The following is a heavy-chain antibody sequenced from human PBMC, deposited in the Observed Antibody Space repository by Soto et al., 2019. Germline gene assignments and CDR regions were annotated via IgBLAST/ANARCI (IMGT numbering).Heavy chain of an antibody. V-gene: IGHV4-39*01. J-gene: IGHJ4*02. Sequence: SETLSLTCTVSGGSISSSSYYWGWIRQPPGKGLEWIGSIYYSGSTYYNPSLKSRDTISVDTSKNQFSLKLSSVTAADTAVYYCARQTLLWFGELHSGYFDYWGQGTLVTVSS. D-gene: IGHD3-10*01. CDR2: IYYSGST. CDR3: ARQTLLWFGELHSGYFDY. CDR1: GGSISSSSYY.